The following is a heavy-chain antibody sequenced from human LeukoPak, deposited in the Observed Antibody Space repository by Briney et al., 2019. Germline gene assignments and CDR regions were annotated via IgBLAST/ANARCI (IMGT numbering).Heavy chain of an antibody. CDR2: ISHIDGSA. J-gene: IGHJ4*02. D-gene: IGHD3-3*01. V-gene: IGHV3-23*01. CDR1: GFTFSSYA. CDR3: AKDGRRITYDY. Sequence: GGSLRLSCEASGFTFSSYAMSWVRQAPGKGLEWVSGISHIDGSAFYADSVKGRFTISRDNSKNTLYLQMNSLRAEDTAVYYCAKDGRRITYDYWGQGTLVTVSS.